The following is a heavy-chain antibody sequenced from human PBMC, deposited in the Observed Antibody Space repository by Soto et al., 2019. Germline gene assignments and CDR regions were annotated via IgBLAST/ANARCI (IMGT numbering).Heavy chain of an antibody. CDR3: ARVGIPSVPTYYFDY. CDR2: INAGNGNT. D-gene: IGHD1-26*01. Sequence: ASVKVSCKASGYTFTSYAMHWVRQAPGQRLEWMGWINAGNGNTKYSQKFQGRVTITRDTSASTAYMELSGLRSEDTAVYYCARVGIPSVPTYYFDYWGQATLVTVPS. J-gene: IGHJ4*02. V-gene: IGHV1-3*01. CDR1: GYTFTSYA.